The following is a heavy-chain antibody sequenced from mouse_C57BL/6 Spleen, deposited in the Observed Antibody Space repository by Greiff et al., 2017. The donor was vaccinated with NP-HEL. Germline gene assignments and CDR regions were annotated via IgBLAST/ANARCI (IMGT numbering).Heavy chain of an antibody. D-gene: IGHD2-4*01. CDR1: GFSLTSYG. CDR2: IWSDGST. Sequence: VKVEESGPGLVAPSQSLSITCTVSGFSLTSYGVHWVRQPPGKGLEWLVVIWSDGSTTYNSALKSRLSISKDNSKSQVFLKMNSLQTDDTAMYYCARHSYDYDGLDYWGQGTSVTVSS. CDR3: ARHSYDYDGLDY. J-gene: IGHJ4*01. V-gene: IGHV2-6-1*01.